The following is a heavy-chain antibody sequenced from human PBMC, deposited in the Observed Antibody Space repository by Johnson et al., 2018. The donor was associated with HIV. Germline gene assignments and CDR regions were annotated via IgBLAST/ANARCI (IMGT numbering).Heavy chain of an antibody. D-gene: IGHD6-19*01. CDR2: IYSGDRT. V-gene: IGHV3-66*01. CDR1: GFTVSSNY. Sequence: VQLVESGGGLVQPGGSLRLSCAASGFTVSSNYMSWVRQAPGKGLEWVSVIYSGDRTYSAVSVKGRFTISRDSSKNTLFLQMNSLRVEDTAIYYCAGRSSAWYEDACDIWGQGTMVTVSS. J-gene: IGHJ3*02. CDR3: AGRSSAWYEDACDI.